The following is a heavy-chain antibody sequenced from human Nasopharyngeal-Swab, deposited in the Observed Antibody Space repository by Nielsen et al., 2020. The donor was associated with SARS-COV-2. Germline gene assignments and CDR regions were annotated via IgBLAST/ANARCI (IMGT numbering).Heavy chain of an antibody. V-gene: IGHV1-69*13. J-gene: IGHJ4*02. CDR2: IIPIFGTA. CDR3: ARTVATGPYYFDY. Sequence: SVKVSCKASGGTFSSYAISWVRQAPGQGLEWMGGIIPIFGTANYAQKFQGRVTITADESTSTSYMELSSLRSEDTAVYYCARTVATGPYYFDYWGQGTLVTVSS. D-gene: IGHD5-12*01. CDR1: GGTFSSYA.